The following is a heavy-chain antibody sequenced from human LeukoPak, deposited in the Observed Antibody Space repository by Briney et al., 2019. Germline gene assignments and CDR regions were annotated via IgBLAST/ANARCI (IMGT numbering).Heavy chain of an antibody. CDR3: ATGWSGTTRRAY. Sequence: ASVKVSCKASGYTFTGYYMHWVRQAPGQGLEWMGWINPNSGGTNYAQKFQGWVTMTRDTSISTAYMELSRLRSDDTAVYYCATGWSGTTRRAYWGQGTLVTVSS. J-gene: IGHJ4*02. CDR1: GYTFTGYY. D-gene: IGHD1-1*01. CDR2: INPNSGGT. V-gene: IGHV1-2*04.